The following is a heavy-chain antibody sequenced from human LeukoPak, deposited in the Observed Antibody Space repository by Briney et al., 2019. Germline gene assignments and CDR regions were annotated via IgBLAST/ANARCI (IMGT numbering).Heavy chain of an antibody. J-gene: IGHJ4*02. CDR1: GYTFTSYA. CDR3: AREAEYYDSSPKGCFDY. CDR2: INTNTGNP. Sequence: ASVKVSCKASGYTFTSYAMNWVRQAPGQGLEWMGWINTNTGNPTYAQGFTGRFVFSLDTSVSTAYLQISSLKAEDTAVYYYAREAEYYDSSPKGCFDYWGQGTLVTVSS. D-gene: IGHD3-22*01. V-gene: IGHV7-4-1*02.